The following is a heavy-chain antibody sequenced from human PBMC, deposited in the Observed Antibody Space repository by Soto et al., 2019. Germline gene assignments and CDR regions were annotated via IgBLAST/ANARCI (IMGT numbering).Heavy chain of an antibody. V-gene: IGHV1-18*01. D-gene: IGHD3-16*01. CDR2: ISAYHGNT. Sequence: QVQLVQSGAEVKKPGASVKVSCKASGYTFTSYGVTWVRQAPGQGLEWMGWISAYHGNTNYPQKFQGRVTMTTDTSTSTAYMELRSLRSDDTAVYYCARGRRVMTFGGDTLGWFDPWGQGTQVTVS. CDR1: GYTFTSYG. J-gene: IGHJ5*02. CDR3: ARGRRVMTFGGDTLGWFDP.